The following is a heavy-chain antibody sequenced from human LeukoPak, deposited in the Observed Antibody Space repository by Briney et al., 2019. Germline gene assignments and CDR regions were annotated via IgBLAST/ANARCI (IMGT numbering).Heavy chain of an antibody. D-gene: IGHD3-22*01. CDR3: ARDQGFDENYYDGIGPASGVRS. CDR1: GFTFSSYE. V-gene: IGHV3-48*03. J-gene: IGHJ4*02. Sequence: GGSLRLSCAASGFTFSSYEMNWVRQAPGKGLEWVSYISSSGSTIYYADSVKGRFTISRDNAKNSLYLQMNSLRAEDTAVYYCARDQGFDENYYDGIGPASGVRSWGQGTLVTVSS. CDR2: ISSSGSTI.